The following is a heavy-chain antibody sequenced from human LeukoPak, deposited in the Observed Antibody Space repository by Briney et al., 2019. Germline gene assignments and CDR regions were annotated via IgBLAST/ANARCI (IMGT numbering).Heavy chain of an antibody. Sequence: ASVKVSCKASGYTFTSYYMHWVRQAPGQGLEWMGIINPSGGSTSYAQKFQGRVTMTRDMSTSTAYMELRSLRSDDTAVYYCAREYCSGGSCYSTFDYWGQGTLVTVSS. CDR2: INPSGGST. J-gene: IGHJ4*02. CDR1: GYTFTSYY. V-gene: IGHV1-46*01. D-gene: IGHD2-15*01. CDR3: AREYCSGGSCYSTFDY.